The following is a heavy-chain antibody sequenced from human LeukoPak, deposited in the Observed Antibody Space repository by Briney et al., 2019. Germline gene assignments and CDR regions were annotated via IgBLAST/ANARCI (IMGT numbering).Heavy chain of an antibody. J-gene: IGHJ3*02. CDR2: INNDGSHT. Sequence: GGSLRLSCAASGFTFDNYWMHWVRQAPGKGLVWVSCINNDGSHTFYADSVKGRFTISRDNSKNTLYLQMNSLRAEDTAVYYCAKADGVYGDYVAFDIWGQGTMVTVSS. D-gene: IGHD4-17*01. CDR3: AKADGVYGDYVAFDI. V-gene: IGHV3-74*01. CDR1: GFTFDNYW.